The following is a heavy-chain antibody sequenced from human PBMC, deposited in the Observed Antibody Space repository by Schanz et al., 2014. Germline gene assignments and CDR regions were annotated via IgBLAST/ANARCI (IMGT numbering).Heavy chain of an antibody. V-gene: IGHV1-2*06. Sequence: QVQLVQSGAEVKKPGASVKVSCKASGHPFTAYYMHWVRQAPGQGLEWMGRINPNSGGTHSAQKFQGRVTMTRDMSINTAYMELSRLRSDDSAVYYCASDFWSGYSHYYYGLDVWGQGTTVTVSS. D-gene: IGHD3-3*01. CDR2: INPNSGGT. J-gene: IGHJ6*02. CDR1: GHPFTAYY. CDR3: ASDFWSGYSHYYYGLDV.